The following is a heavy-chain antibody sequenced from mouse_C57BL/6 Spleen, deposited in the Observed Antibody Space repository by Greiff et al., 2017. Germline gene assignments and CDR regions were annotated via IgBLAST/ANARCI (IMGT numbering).Heavy chain of an antibody. J-gene: IGHJ4*01. V-gene: IGHV1-18*01. CDR2: INPNNGGT. Sequence: EVQLQQSGPELVKPGASVKIPCKASGYTFTDYNMDWVKQSHGKSLEWIGDINPNNGGTIYNQKFKGKATLTVDKSSSTAYMELRSLTSEDTAVYYCARGREEGITTVVAPYYAMDYWGQGTSVTVSS. CDR1: GYTFTDYN. D-gene: IGHD1-1*01. CDR3: ARGREEGITTVVAPYYAMDY.